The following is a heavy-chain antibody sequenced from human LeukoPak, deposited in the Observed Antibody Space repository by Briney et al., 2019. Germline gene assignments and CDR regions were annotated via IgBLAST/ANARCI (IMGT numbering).Heavy chain of an antibody. CDR2: IYYSGST. CDR1: GGSISSSSYY. J-gene: IGHJ4*02. CDR3: ARELSGSSAINYFDY. Sequence: SETLSLTCTVSGGSISSSSYYWGWIRQPPGKGLEWIGSIYYSGSTYYNPSLKSRVTISVDTSKNQFSLKLSSVTAADTAVYYCARELSGSSAINYFDYWGQGTLVTVSS. V-gene: IGHV4-39*07. D-gene: IGHD3-10*01.